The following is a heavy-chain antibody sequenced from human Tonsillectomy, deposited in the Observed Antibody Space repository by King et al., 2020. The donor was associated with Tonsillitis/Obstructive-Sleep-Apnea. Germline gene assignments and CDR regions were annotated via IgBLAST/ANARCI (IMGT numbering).Heavy chain of an antibody. J-gene: IGHJ4*02. Sequence: VQLVESGGGLVKPGGSLRLSCAASGFSFSDYYMSWIRQAPGKGLEWVAYITSKSTYTNYADSVKGRFTISRDNARTSLYLQMNSLRAEDTAVYYCARNIAPESRFLEWLLSEVGVDYWGQGTLVAVSS. D-gene: IGHD3-3*01. CDR3: ARNIAPESRFLEWLLSEVGVDY. V-gene: IGHV3-11*05. CDR2: ITSKSTYT. CDR1: GFSFSDYY.